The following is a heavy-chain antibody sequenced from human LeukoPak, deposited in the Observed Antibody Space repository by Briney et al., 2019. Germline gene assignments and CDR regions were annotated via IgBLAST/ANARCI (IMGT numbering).Heavy chain of an antibody. CDR1: GYTFSNFA. Sequence: ASVKVSCKTSGYTFSNFAVHWVRQAPGQRLEWMGCNTGGNTITQYSQKFQGRITFNRDTSTTTAHMELRSLTFDDTAIYYCARDSYYGGHFAFFEHWGQGTLVTVSS. J-gene: IGHJ4*02. CDR3: ARDSYYGGHFAFFEH. CDR2: NTGGNTIT. D-gene: IGHD4-23*01. V-gene: IGHV1-3*01.